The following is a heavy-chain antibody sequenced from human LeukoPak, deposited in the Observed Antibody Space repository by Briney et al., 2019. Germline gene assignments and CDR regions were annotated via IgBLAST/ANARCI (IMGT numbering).Heavy chain of an antibody. D-gene: IGHD2-15*01. V-gene: IGHV3-23*01. CDR3: AKVSRGYCRGGTCYYYYGMDV. CDR2: VFGSGGST. CDR1: GFTLSSYA. Sequence: PGGSLRLSCAASGFTLSSYAMSWVRQAPGKGLEWVSSVFGSGGSTYYADSVKGRFTISRDNSKNTLYLQMNSLRAEDTAVYYCAKVSRGYCRGGTCYYYYGMDVWGQGTTVTVSS. J-gene: IGHJ6*02.